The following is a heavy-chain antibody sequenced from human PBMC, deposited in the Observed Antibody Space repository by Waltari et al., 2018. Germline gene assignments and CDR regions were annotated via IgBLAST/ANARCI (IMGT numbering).Heavy chain of an antibody. Sequence: QVQLQESGPGLVKPSETLSLTCTVSGGSISSSYWSWIRQPPGKGLEWIGYIYYSGSTNYNPSLKSRVTISVDTSKNQFSLKLSSVTAADTAVYYCASSGSFMDVWGKGTTVTVSS. D-gene: IGHD1-26*01. CDR3: ASSGSFMDV. CDR2: IYYSGST. J-gene: IGHJ6*03. V-gene: IGHV4-59*01. CDR1: GGSISSSY.